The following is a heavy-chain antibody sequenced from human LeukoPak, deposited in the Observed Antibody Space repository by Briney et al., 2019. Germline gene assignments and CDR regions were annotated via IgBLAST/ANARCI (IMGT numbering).Heavy chain of an antibody. V-gene: IGHV3-53*01. Sequence: GGSLRLSCAASGFSVSSTYMTWVRQAPGKGLEWLSIIYSGGIAYYADSAKGRFTISRDTSKNTIYLQMTNLRAEDTAVYFCAREVREFWSGYWEWGQGTLVTAS. CDR3: AREVREFWSGYWE. CDR2: IYSGGIA. J-gene: IGHJ4*02. CDR1: GFSVSSTY. D-gene: IGHD3-3*01.